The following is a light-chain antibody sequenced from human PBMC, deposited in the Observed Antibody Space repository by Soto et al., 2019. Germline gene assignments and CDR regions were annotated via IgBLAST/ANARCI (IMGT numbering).Light chain of an antibody. CDR2: EVS. V-gene: IGKV2D-29*02. CDR1: QSLLHITGETF. Sequence: DVVMTQTPLSLSVAPGQXASISCKSSQSLLHITGETFLFWYLQKPGQSPQLLIYEVSTRVSGVPDRFSGSGSGTDFTLEISRVETDDVGIYYCMQSTQLPPTFGQGTRLEIK. CDR3: MQSTQLPPT. J-gene: IGKJ5*01.